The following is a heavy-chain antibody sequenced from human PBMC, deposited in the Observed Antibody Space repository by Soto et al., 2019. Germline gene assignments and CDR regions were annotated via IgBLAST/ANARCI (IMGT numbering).Heavy chain of an antibody. Sequence: EVHLVESGGGLVQSGGSLRLSCAASGFIFSNFWMSWVRQAPGKGLEWVANIKEDGSEKYHVDSVKGRFTISRDNVKNLMYLQMDSLRAEDTAVYKCVRGGSHSFDYCGQGTLVTVSS. CDR1: GFIFSNFW. D-gene: IGHD1-26*01. V-gene: IGHV3-7*05. CDR3: VRGGSHSFDY. CDR2: IKEDGSEK. J-gene: IGHJ4*02.